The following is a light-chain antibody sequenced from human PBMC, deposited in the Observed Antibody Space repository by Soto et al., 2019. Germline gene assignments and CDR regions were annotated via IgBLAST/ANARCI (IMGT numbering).Light chain of an antibody. CDR2: AAS. V-gene: IGKV1-39*01. CDR1: QSISSY. Sequence: DIQMTQSPSSLSASVGDRVTITCRASQSISSYLNWYQQKPGKAAKLLIYAASSLQTGVPSRFSGSGSGTDFSLTISSLQPGDFSTYYCQQSYSTPRTFGQGTKVEVK. CDR3: QQSYSTPRT. J-gene: IGKJ1*01.